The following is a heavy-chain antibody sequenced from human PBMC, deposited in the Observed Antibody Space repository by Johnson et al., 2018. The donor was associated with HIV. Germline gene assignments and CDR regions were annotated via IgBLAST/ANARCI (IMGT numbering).Heavy chain of an antibody. J-gene: IGHJ3*02. V-gene: IGHV3-9*01. CDR2: ISWNSDDI. CDR3: AKDLVVINVRYAFHI. CDR1: GFTFDDYA. Sequence: VESGGGVVQPGRSLRLSCAASGFTFDDYAMHWVRQVPGKGLEWVSGISWNSDDIDYADSVKGRFTISRDNAKNSLYLQMNTLRPEDTALYYCAKDLVVINVRYAFHIWGQGTMVTVS. D-gene: IGHD3-22*01.